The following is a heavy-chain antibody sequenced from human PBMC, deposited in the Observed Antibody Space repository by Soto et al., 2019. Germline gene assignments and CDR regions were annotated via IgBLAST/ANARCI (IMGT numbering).Heavy chain of an antibody. V-gene: IGHV4-34*01. CDR2: INHSGST. J-gene: IGHJ3*02. CDR3: ARDSGSTYAFDS. D-gene: IGHD1-26*01. Sequence: SETLSLTCAVYGGYFSGYYRSWIRQPPGKGLEWIGEINHSGSTNYNPSLESRVTISVDTSKNQYSLKLSSVTAAVTAVYDSARDSGSTYAFDSWGQGTMVTVSS. CDR1: GGYFSGYY.